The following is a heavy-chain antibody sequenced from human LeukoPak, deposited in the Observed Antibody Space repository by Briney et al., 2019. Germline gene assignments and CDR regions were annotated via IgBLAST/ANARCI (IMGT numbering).Heavy chain of an antibody. V-gene: IGHV1-18*04. CDR2: ISAYNGNT. Sequence: GASVKVSCKASGYTFTSYGISWVRQAPGQGLEWMGWISAYNGNTNYAQKLQGRVTMTTDTSTSTAYMELRGLRSDDTAVYYCARSPRSVVVVAATPYDYWGQGTLVTVSS. J-gene: IGHJ4*02. CDR3: ARSPRSVVVVAATPYDY. D-gene: IGHD2-15*01. CDR1: GYTFTSYG.